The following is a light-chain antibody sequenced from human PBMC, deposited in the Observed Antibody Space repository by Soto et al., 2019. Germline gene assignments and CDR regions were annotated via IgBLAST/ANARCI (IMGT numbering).Light chain of an antibody. V-gene: IGLV1-40*01. J-gene: IGLJ1*01. CDR1: SSNIGTGSD. CDR3: QSYDSSRSGYV. CDR2: GNT. Sequence: QSVLTQPPSVSGAPGQRVAISCTGSSSNIGTGSDVHWYRHLPGTAPKLLIYGNTNRPSGVPDRFSASKSGTSASLAITGLQAEDEADYYCQSYDSSRSGYVFGTGTKVTVL.